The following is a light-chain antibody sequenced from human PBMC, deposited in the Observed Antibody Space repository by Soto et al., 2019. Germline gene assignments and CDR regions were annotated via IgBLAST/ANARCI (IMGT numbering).Light chain of an antibody. Sequence: EMAVTQSPATLSLSPGERATLSCGASQSVSSKLAWYQQKPGQAPRLLIYGASTRATGIPARFSGSGSGTEFTLTISSLQAEDFAVYYCQQYNNWPRTFGQGTKV. CDR1: QSVSSK. J-gene: IGKJ1*01. CDR2: GAS. CDR3: QQYNNWPRT. V-gene: IGKV3-15*01.